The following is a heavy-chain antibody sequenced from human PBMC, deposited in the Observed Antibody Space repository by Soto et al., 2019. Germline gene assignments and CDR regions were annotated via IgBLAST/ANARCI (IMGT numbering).Heavy chain of an antibody. CDR2: IYHTGST. J-gene: IGHJ4*02. V-gene: IGHV4-59*01. CDR1: GGSISTYD. Sequence: SETLSLTCTVSGGSISTYDWIWIRQSPGKGLEWIGCIYHTGSTKYNPSLKSRVTISVDTSKNQFSLKLSSVTAADTAVYYCARVVTATSHYFDYWGQGALVTVSS. D-gene: IGHD2-21*02. CDR3: ARVVTATSHYFDY.